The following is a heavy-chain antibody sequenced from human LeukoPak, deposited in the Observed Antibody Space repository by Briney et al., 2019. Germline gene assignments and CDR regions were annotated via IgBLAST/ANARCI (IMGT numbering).Heavy chain of an antibody. V-gene: IGHV4-34*01. CDR1: GGSFSGYY. CDR2: INHSGST. CDR3: ARVRGSSGPAGLDY. J-gene: IGHJ4*02. D-gene: IGHD6-19*01. Sequence: SETLSLTCAVYGGSFSGYYWSWIRQPPGKGLEWIGEINHSGSTNYNPSLKSRVTISVDTSKNQFSLKLSSVTAADTAVYYCARVRGSSGPAGLDYWGQGTLVTVSS.